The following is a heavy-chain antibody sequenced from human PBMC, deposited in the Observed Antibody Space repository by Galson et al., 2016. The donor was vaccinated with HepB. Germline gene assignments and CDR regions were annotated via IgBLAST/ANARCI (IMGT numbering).Heavy chain of an antibody. CDR1: GYTFTTYG. J-gene: IGHJ6*04. CDR2: ISAYNGNT. V-gene: IGHV1-18*01. D-gene: IGHD2-2*01. Sequence: SVKVSCKASGYTFTTYGISWVRQAPGQGLEWMGWISAYNGNTNYAQKLQGRVTMTTDTPTSTAYMELRSLRSDDTAVYYCARDPRKIRYQLLEIYYYYAMYVWGEGTTLTVSS. CDR3: ARDPRKIRYQLLEIYYYYAMYV.